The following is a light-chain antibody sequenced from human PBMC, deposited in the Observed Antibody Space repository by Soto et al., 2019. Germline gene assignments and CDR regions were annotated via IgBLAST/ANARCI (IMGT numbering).Light chain of an antibody. CDR3: SSYTTSSTYV. Sequence: QSALTQPASVSGSPGQSITISCTGTSSDVGGYDYVSWYQQHPGKAPKFMIYEVTNRPSGVSHRFSGSKSGNTASLTISGLQAADEADYYCSSYTTSSTYVFGTGTKLTVL. V-gene: IGLV2-14*01. CDR2: EVT. J-gene: IGLJ1*01. CDR1: SSDVGGYDY.